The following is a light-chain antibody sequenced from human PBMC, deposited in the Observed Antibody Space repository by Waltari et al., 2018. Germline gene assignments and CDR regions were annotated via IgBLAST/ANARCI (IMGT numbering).Light chain of an antibody. Sequence: QAGLTQPPSVSKGLRQTATLTCTGNSNNVGNEGAAWLQQHQGHPPKLLSFRNNNRPSGISEGFSASRSGNTASLTITGRQDEDEADYYCSAWDSSSSVWVFGGGTKLTVL. J-gene: IGLJ3*02. CDR3: SAWDSSSSVWV. CDR1: SNNVGNEG. V-gene: IGLV10-54*01. CDR2: RNN.